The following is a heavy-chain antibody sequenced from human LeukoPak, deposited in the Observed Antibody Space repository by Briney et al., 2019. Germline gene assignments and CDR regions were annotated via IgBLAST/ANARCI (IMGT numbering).Heavy chain of an antibody. CDR2: IYYSGST. V-gene: IGHV4-30-4*01. CDR3: ARVTMCSGGSCHFTFDY. J-gene: IGHJ4*02. D-gene: IGHD2-15*01. Sequence: SKTLSLTCTVSGGSISSGDYYWSWIRQPPGKGLEWIGYIYYSGSTYYNPSLKSRVTISVDTSKNQFSLKLSSVTAADTAVYYCARVTMCSGGSCHFTFDYWGQGTLVTVSS. CDR1: GGSISSGDYY.